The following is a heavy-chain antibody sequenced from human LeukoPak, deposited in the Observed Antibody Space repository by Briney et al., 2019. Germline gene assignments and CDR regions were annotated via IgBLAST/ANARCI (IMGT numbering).Heavy chain of an antibody. CDR2: IYYSGST. V-gene: IGHV4-59*01. J-gene: IGHJ2*01. Sequence: SETLSLTCTVPGGSISSYYWSWIRQPPGKGLEWIGYIYYSGSTNYNPSLKSRVTISVDTSKNQFSLKLSSVTAADTAVYYCATDQNYDSSGYTYPNDWYFDLWGRGTLVTVSS. D-gene: IGHD3-22*01. CDR1: GGSISSYY. CDR3: ATDQNYDSSGYTYPNDWYFDL.